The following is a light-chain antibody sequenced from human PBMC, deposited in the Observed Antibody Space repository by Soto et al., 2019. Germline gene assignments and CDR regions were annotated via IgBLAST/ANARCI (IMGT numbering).Light chain of an antibody. J-gene: IGKJ2*01. V-gene: IGKV3-20*01. CDR2: GAS. Sequence: EIVLTQSPGTLSLSPGERATLSCRASQSVSSSYLAWYQQKPGQAPRLLIYGASSRATGMPDRFSGSGSGTDFTLTISRPEPEDFAVYYCQQYGSSPYTFGQGTKLEIQ. CDR3: QQYGSSPYT. CDR1: QSVSSSY.